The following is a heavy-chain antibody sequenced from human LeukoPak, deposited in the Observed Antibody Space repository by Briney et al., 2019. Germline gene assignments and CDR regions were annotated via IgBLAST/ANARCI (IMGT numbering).Heavy chain of an antibody. D-gene: IGHD6-13*01. J-gene: IGHJ6*02. CDR1: GYTFTSYA. CDR2: INTNTGNP. Sequence: GASVKVSCKASGYTFTSYAMNWVRQAPGQGLEWMGWINTNTGNPTYAQGFTGRFVFSLDTSVSTAYLQISSLKAEDTAVYYCARVGDSSSWSGYYYYGMDVWGQGTTVTVSS. V-gene: IGHV7-4-1*02. CDR3: ARVGDSSSWSGYYYYGMDV.